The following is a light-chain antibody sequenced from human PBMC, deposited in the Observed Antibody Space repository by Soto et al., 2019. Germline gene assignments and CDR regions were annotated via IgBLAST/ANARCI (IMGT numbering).Light chain of an antibody. CDR2: DNN. CDR3: QSYDSSLSSWV. V-gene: IGLV1-40*01. CDR1: SSNIGAGYD. Sequence: QSVLTQPPSVSGAPGQRVTISCTGRSSNIGAGYDVHWYQQLPGTDPKLLIYDNNNRPSGVPDRFSGSKSGTSASLAITGLQAEDEADYYCQSYDSSLSSWVFGGGTKLTVL. J-gene: IGLJ3*02.